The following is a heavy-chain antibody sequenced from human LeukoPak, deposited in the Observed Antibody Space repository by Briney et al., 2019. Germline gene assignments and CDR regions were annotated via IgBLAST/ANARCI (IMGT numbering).Heavy chain of an antibody. CDR3: ARQARDYYDYYMDV. CDR2: IIPIFGTA. Sequence: ASVKLSCKASGGTFSSYAISWVRQAPGQGLEWMGRIIPIFGTANYAQKFQGRVTITADKSTSTAYMELSSLRSEDTAVYYCARQARDYYDYYMDVWGKGTTVTVSS. CDR1: GGTFSSYA. V-gene: IGHV1-69*06. J-gene: IGHJ6*03.